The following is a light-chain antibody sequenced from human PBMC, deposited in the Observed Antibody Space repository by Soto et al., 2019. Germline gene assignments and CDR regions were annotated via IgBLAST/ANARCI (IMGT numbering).Light chain of an antibody. CDR1: QNVGSDY. V-gene: IGKV3-20*01. Sequence: EIVYTQSPGTLSFSPGERATLSCRASQNVGSDYLAWYQQKPGQAPRILIFGASGRATGIPDRFSGSGSGTDFTLSISRLEPEDFAVHYCQQYGSLSWTLGQGTKVDIK. CDR3: QQYGSLSWT. J-gene: IGKJ1*01. CDR2: GAS.